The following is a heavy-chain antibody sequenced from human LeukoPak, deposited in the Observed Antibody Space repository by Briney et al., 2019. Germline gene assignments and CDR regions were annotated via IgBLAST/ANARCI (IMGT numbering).Heavy chain of an antibody. Sequence: SETLSLICAVSGGSISSGGYSWSWIRQPPGKGLEWIGYIYHSGSTYYNPSLKSRVTISVDRSKNQFSLKLSSVTAADTAVYYCARAVVPAAIGAFDIWGQGTMVTVSS. CDR1: GGSISSGGYS. V-gene: IGHV4-30-2*01. CDR3: ARAVVPAAIGAFDI. J-gene: IGHJ3*02. CDR2: IYHSGST. D-gene: IGHD2-2*01.